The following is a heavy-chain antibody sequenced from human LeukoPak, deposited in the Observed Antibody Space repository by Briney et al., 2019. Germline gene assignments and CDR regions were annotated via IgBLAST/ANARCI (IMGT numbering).Heavy chain of an antibody. J-gene: IGHJ4*02. CDR1: GYTFTGYY. V-gene: IGHV1-69*06. D-gene: IGHD6-13*01. CDR2: IIPIFGTA. Sequence: SVKVSCKASGYTFTGYYMFWVRQAPGQGLEWMGGIIPIFGTANYAQKFQGRVTITADKSTSTAYMELSSLRSEDTAVYYCARSSIIAAAGPYYFDYWGQGTLVTVSS. CDR3: ARSSIIAAAGPYYFDY.